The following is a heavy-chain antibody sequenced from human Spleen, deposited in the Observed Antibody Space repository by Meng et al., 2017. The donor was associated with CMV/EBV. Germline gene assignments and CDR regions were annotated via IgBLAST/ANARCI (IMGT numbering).Heavy chain of an antibody. CDR2: IYHSGST. D-gene: IGHD6-19*01. V-gene: IGHV4-30-4*08. CDR3: ATRRFSPYSSGRGPFDY. Sequence: QVQLQEAGPGLVKPSQTLSLTCTVSGGSISSGDYYWSWIRQPPGKGLEWIGEIYHSGSTNYNPSLKSRVTISVDKSKNQFSLKLSSVTAADTAVYYCATRRFSPYSSGRGPFDYWGQGTLVTVSS. J-gene: IGHJ4*02. CDR1: GGSISSGDYY.